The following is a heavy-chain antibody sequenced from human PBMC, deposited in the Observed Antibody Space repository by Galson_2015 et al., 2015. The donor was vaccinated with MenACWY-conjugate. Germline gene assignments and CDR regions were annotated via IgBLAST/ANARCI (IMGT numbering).Heavy chain of an antibody. V-gene: IGHV3-23*01. CDR1: GFTFNNYA. D-gene: IGHD5-18*01. Sequence: SLRLSCAASGFTFNNYAMNWLRQAPGRGLEWLSVISDRGTYTAYADSVKGRFAISRDNSKDTVFLQMTSLGVEDTAVYFCGKDKVAYSARVSAHWAQGALFAVSS. CDR2: ISDRGTYT. CDR3: GKDKVAYSARVSAH. J-gene: IGHJ1*01.